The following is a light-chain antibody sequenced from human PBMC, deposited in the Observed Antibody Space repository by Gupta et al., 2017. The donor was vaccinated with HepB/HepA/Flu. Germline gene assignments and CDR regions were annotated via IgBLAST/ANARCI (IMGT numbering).Light chain of an antibody. Sequence: DIVLTQSPDSLAVSLGERATINCKSSQSVLHSSNNKNYLAWYQQKPGQPPKLLIYWASARESGLLDRFSGSGSGTDFTLTISSLQAEDVAVYYCQQYYTVPFTFGGGTKVEIK. CDR2: WAS. V-gene: IGKV4-1*01. CDR3: QQYYTVPFT. CDR1: QSVLHSSNNKNY. J-gene: IGKJ4*01.